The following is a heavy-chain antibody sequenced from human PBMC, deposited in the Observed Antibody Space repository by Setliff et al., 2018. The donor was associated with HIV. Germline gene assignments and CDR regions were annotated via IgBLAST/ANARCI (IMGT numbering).Heavy chain of an antibody. D-gene: IGHD3-9*01. V-gene: IGHV2-70*11. J-gene: IGHJ3*02. CDR1: GFSLSTTGMS. Sequence: SGPTLVNPTQTPTLTCSFSGFSLSTTGMSLSWIRQPPGKALEWLARIDWDDDKYYSTSLKTRLTISKDTSKNQVVITMTNMDPVDTATYYCARIRRHYDILTGYSADAFDIWGQGTMVTVSS. CDR3: ARIRRHYDILTGYSADAFDI. CDR2: IDWDDDK.